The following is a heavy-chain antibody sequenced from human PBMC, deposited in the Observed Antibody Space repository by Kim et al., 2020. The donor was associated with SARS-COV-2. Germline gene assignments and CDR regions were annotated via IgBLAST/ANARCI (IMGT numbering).Heavy chain of an antibody. CDR3: VKYGPYYGSGSRAFDI. D-gene: IGHD3-10*01. J-gene: IGHJ3*02. Sequence: SVKGRFTISRDNSKNTLYLQMSSLRAEDTAVYYCVKYGPYYGSGSRAFDIWGQGTMVTVSS. V-gene: IGHV3-64D*06.